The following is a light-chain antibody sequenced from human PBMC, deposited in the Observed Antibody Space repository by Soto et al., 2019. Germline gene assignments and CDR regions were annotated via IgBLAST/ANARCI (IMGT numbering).Light chain of an antibody. Sequence: EVVLTQSPGTLSLSPGERATLSCRASQTVSSSHLAWYQQKPGQAPRLLIYGASDRATDIPDRFSGSGSGTDFPRTISRLEPEDFAVSYCQHFGSSPPKYTFGQGTKLEIK. CDR2: GAS. CDR1: QTVSSSH. CDR3: QHFGSSPPKYT. J-gene: IGKJ2*01. V-gene: IGKV3-20*01.